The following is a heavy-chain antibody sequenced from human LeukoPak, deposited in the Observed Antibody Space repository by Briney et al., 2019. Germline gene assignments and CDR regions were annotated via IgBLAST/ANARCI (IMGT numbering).Heavy chain of an antibody. D-gene: IGHD3-10*01. V-gene: IGHV3-21*01. CDR3: ARDQSGGPVRGSLDV. Sequence: PGGSLRLSCAASGFTFSSYGMHWVRQAPGKGLEWVSSISSSSSYIYYADSVKGRFTISRDNAKNSLYLQMNSLRAEDTAVYYCARDQSGGPVRGSLDVWGQGTTVTVSS. CDR1: GFTFSSYG. J-gene: IGHJ6*02. CDR2: ISSSSSYI.